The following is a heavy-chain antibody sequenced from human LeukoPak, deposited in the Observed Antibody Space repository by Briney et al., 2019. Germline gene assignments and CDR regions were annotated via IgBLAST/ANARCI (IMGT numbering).Heavy chain of an antibody. CDR2: VYNSEST. J-gene: IGHJ4*02. D-gene: IGHD3-9*01. CDR1: GVSICSYY. CDR3: AGCILTGPIDF. V-gene: IGHV4-59*08. Sequence: SETLSLTCTVSGVSICSYYWRWMGQPPGQGLVGCGYVYNSESTFYNPSLNSRTTISVDSSKTQFSLKLSSVTDAATVVYCWAGCILTGPIDFWGQGTLVTVSS.